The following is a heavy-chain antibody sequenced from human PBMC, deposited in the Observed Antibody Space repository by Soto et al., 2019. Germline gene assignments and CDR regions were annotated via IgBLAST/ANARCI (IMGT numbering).Heavy chain of an antibody. J-gene: IGHJ6*03. CDR2: IIPILGIA. V-gene: IGHV1-69*02. Sequence: ASVKVSCKASGGTFSSYTISWVRQAPGQGLEWMGRIIPILGIANYAQKFQGRVTITADKSTSTAYMELSSLRSEDTAVYYCARGLGYCSGGSCYSSQYYYYYYMDVWGKGTTVTVSS. CDR3: ARGLGYCSGGSCYSSQYYYYYYMDV. D-gene: IGHD2-15*01. CDR1: GGTFSSYT.